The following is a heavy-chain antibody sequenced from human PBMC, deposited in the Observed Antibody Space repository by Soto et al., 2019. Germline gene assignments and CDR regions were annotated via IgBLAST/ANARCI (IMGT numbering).Heavy chain of an antibody. Sequence: SGPTLVNPTQTLTLTCTFSGFSLSTSGMCVSWIRQPPGKGLEWIGSIYYSGSTYYNPSLKSRVTISVDTSKNQFSLKLSSVTAADTAVYYCARRITIFGVAQGFDPWGQGTLVTVSS. D-gene: IGHD3-3*01. CDR3: ARRITIFGVAQGFDP. CDR2: IYYSGST. V-gene: IGHV4-39*01. J-gene: IGHJ5*02. CDR1: GFSLSTSGMC.